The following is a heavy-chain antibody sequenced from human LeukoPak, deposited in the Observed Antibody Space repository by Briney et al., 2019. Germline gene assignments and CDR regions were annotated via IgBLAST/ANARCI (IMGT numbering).Heavy chain of an antibody. V-gene: IGHV7-4-1*02. CDR3: AREGVDSSGWWVPSLDYYYYMDV. Sequence: GASVKVSCKASGYTFTSYAMNWVRQAPGQGLEWMGWINTNTGNPTYAQGFTGRFVFSLDTSVSTAYLQISSLKAEDTAVYYCAREGVDSSGWWVPSLDYYYYMDVWGKGTTVTVSS. D-gene: IGHD6-19*01. J-gene: IGHJ6*03. CDR1: GYTFTSYA. CDR2: INTNTGNP.